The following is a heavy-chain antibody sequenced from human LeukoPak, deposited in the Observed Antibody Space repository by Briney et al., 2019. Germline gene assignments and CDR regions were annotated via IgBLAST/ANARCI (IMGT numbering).Heavy chain of an antibody. CDR2: ISSSSSYI. Sequence: GGSLRLSCAASGFTFSSYSTNWVRQAPGKGLEWVSSISSSSSYIYYADSVKGRFTISRDNAKNPLYLQMNSLRAEDTAVYYCARDSDSSGWYALDVWGQGTTVTVSS. D-gene: IGHD6-19*01. J-gene: IGHJ6*02. CDR1: GFTFSSYS. V-gene: IGHV3-21*01. CDR3: ARDSDSSGWYALDV.